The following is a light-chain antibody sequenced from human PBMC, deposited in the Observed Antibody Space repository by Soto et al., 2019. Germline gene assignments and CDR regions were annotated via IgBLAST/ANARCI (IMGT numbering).Light chain of an antibody. CDR2: ETS. CDR1: QSVTAGY. V-gene: IGKV3-20*01. Sequence: EIVLTQSPATLSLSPGESATLSCRASQSVTAGYFAWYQQKSGQAPRLIIYETSSRMTGVPDRFSGSGSGTDFTFTISRLEPEDFAVYFCQQYGNSPTFGQGTKVEIK. J-gene: IGKJ1*01. CDR3: QQYGNSPT.